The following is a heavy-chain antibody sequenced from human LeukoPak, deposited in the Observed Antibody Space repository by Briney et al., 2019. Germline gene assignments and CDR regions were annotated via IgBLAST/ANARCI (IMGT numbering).Heavy chain of an antibody. CDR2: INPNTGGT. J-gene: IGHJ3*02. CDR1: GYTFTGYH. D-gene: IGHD1-26*01. CDR3: ARCPVGPTPGGAFDM. V-gene: IGHV1-2*02. Sequence: ASVKVSCKASGYTFTGYHIHWVRQAPGQGPEWMGWINPNTGGTNYAQKFQGRVTMTRDTSISTAYMELSSLSSDDTAVYYCARCPVGPTPGGAFDMWGQGTMVTVSS.